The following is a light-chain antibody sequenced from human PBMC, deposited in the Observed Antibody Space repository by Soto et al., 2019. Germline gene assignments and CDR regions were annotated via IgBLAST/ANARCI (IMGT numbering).Light chain of an antibody. J-gene: IGLJ2*01. V-gene: IGLV2-14*01. Sequence: QSALTQPASVSGSARQSITISCTGTSSDVGGYNYVSWYQQHPGKAPKHMIYDVSNRPSGVSNRFSGSKSGNTASLTISGLQAEDEADYYCSSYTSSSTPVVFGGGTKVTVL. CDR3: SSYTSSSTPVV. CDR2: DVS. CDR1: SSDVGGYNY.